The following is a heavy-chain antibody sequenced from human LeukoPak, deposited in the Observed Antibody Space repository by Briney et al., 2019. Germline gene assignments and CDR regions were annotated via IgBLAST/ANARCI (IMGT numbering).Heavy chain of an antibody. CDR3: ARDMGRAWYGPPDY. J-gene: IGHJ4*02. CDR1: GFIFSNYR. V-gene: IGHV3-33*01. D-gene: IGHD6-13*01. CDR2: IWNDGSET. Sequence: GGSLRRSGAGPGFIFSNYRMHWHRQAPGKRREWVTVIWNDGSETFQADSVKGRFRMARDNSKNTLYLQMNSLRAEDTAVYFCARDMGRAWYGPPDYWGQGTLVTVSS.